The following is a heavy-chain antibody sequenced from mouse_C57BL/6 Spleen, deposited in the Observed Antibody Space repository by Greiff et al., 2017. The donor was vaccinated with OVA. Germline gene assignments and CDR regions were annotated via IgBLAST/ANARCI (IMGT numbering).Heavy chain of an antibody. CDR3: TTYDYDVWFAY. Sequence: VKLVESGAELVRPGASVTLSCKASGYTFTDYEMHWVKQTPVHGLEWIGAIDPETGGTAYNQKFKGKAILTADKSSSTAYMELRSLTSEDSAVYYCTTYDYDVWFAYWGQGTLVTVSA. CDR2: IDPETGGT. J-gene: IGHJ3*01. V-gene: IGHV1-15*01. D-gene: IGHD2-4*01. CDR1: GYTFTDYE.